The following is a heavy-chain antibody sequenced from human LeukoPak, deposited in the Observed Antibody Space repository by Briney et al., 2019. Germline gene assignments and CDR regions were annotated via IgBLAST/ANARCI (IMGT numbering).Heavy chain of an antibody. D-gene: IGHD2-21*02. CDR3: ARGAYCGGDCYSPFDN. J-gene: IGHJ4*02. Sequence: ASVKVSCKASGNTFIGYYMYWVRQAPGQGLEWTGRINPNSGGTNYAQKFQGRVTMTRDTSISTAYMEVSRLRSDDTAVYFCARGAYCGGDCYSPFDNWGQGTLVTVSS. V-gene: IGHV1-2*06. CDR2: INPNSGGT. CDR1: GNTFIGYY.